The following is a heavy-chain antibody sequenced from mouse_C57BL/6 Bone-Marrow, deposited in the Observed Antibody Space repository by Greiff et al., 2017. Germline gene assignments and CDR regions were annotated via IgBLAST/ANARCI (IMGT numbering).Heavy chain of an antibody. CDR1: GYAFSSYW. Sequence: VQLQQSGAELVKPGASVKISCKASGYAFSSYWMNWVKQRPGKGLEWIGQIYPGDGDTNYNGKFKGKATLTADKSSSTAYMQLSSLTSEDSAVYFCASGYYGISYGWYFDVWGTGTTVTVSS. V-gene: IGHV1-80*01. CDR3: ASGYYGISYGWYFDV. CDR2: IYPGDGDT. D-gene: IGHD1-1*01. J-gene: IGHJ1*03.